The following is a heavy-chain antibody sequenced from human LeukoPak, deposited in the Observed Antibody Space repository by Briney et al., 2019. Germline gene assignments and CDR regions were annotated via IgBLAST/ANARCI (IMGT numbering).Heavy chain of an antibody. V-gene: IGHV4-34*01. CDR3: ARGAVAYFDY. CDR1: GGSFSGYY. CDR2: INHSGST. Sequence: SETLSLTCGVYGGSFSGYYWSWIRQPPGKGLEWIGEINHSGSTNYNPSLKSRVTISVDTSKNQFSLKLSSVTAADTAVYYCARGAVAYFDYWGQGTLVTVSS. J-gene: IGHJ4*02.